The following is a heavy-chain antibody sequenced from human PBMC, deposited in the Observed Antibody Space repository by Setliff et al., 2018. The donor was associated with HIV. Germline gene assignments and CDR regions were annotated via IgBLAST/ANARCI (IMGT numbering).Heavy chain of an antibody. J-gene: IGHJ4*02. V-gene: IGHV3-30-3*02. D-gene: IGHD6-13*01. CDR2: ISYDGTDK. CDR1: RFTFSDYT. Sequence: GGSLRLSCAASRFTFSDYTMHWVRQAPGKGLEWVASISYDGTDKYYTDSMKGRFTISRDNSKNTLYLQMDDLRAEDTAVYYCAKNLFSSRWSALDFWGQGTLVTVSS. CDR3: AKNLFSSRWSALDF.